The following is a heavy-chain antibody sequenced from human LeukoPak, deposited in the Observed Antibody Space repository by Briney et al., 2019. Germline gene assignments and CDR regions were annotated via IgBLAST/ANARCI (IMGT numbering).Heavy chain of an antibody. V-gene: IGHV4-34*01. CDR3: ATESGRALDAFDI. D-gene: IGHD5-24*01. CDR2: IYYIGST. Sequence: SETLSLTCAVYGASFSDYYWGWIRQPPGKGLEWIGKIYYIGSTYYNPSLQSRVTISIDTSHNEFSLKLSSVTAADTAVYYCATESGRALDAFDIWGQGTMVTVSS. J-gene: IGHJ3*02. CDR1: GASFSDYY.